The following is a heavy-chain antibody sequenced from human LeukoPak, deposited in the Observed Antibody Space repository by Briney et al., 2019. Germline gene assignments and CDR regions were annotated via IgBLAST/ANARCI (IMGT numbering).Heavy chain of an antibody. CDR2: IRVTDGSA. Sequence: PGGSLRLSCAASGFPFSTYDMTWVRQAPGKALEWVSAIRVTDGSAYYADSVKGRFTISRDNSKNTLYLQMNSLRAEDTAKYYCAKGSCSSHICYYFYYMDVWGKGTTVTASS. V-gene: IGHV3-23*01. D-gene: IGHD2-2*01. CDR3: AKGSCSSHICYYFYYMDV. CDR1: GFPFSTYD. J-gene: IGHJ6*03.